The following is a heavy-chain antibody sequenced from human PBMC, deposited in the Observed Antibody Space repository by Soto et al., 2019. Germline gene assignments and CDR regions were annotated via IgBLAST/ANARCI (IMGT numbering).Heavy chain of an antibody. V-gene: IGHV4-34*01. CDR3: AGTLRLPTRYYYYGMDV. Sequence: SETLSLTCAVYCGSFSGYYWSWIRQPPGKGLEWIGEINHSGSTNYNPSLKSRVTISVDTSKNQFSLKLSSVTAADTAVYYCAGTLRLPTRYYYYGMDVWGQGTTVTVSS. D-gene: IGHD5-12*01. J-gene: IGHJ6*02. CDR1: CGSFSGYY. CDR2: INHSGST.